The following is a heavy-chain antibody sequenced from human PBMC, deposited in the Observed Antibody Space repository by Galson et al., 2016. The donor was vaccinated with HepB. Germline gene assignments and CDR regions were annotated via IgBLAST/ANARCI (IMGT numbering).Heavy chain of an antibody. Sequence: SLRLSCAASGFTFSSYTMNWVRQAPGKGLEWVSYISSTSSTIYYADSVKGRFTISRDNSKNTVFLQMNSLRAEDTAVYYCAREFTGALDYWGQGTLVTVSS. CDR3: AREFTGALDY. V-gene: IGHV3-48*01. CDR2: ISSTSSTI. CDR1: GFTFSSYT. D-gene: IGHD7-27*01. J-gene: IGHJ4*02.